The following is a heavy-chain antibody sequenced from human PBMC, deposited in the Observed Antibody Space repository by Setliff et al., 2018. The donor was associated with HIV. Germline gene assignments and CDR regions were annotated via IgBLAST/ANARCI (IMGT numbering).Heavy chain of an antibody. D-gene: IGHD2-8*01. CDR2: IHYSGAT. Sequence: SETLSLTCTVSGGSISSHYWIWIRQPPGKGLEWIGYIHYSGATNYNPSLKSRVIISLDTSRTQFSLRLSSVTAADTAVYYCARHSPNVGVRGDAFDIWGQGTVVTVSS. CDR3: ARHSPNVGVRGDAFDI. J-gene: IGHJ3*02. CDR1: GGSISSHY. V-gene: IGHV4-59*08.